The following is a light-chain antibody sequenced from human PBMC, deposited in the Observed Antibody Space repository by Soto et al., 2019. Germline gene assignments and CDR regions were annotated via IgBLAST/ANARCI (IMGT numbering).Light chain of an antibody. CDR3: QQRSNWPLT. J-gene: IGKJ4*01. CDR1: QSISNY. CDR2: DAS. V-gene: IGKV3-11*01. Sequence: EIVLTQSPATLSLSPGERATLSCRASQSISNYLAWYQQKPGQAPRLLIYDASHRATGIPARFSGSGSGTDFTLTISCLEPEDFAVYYCQQRSNWPLTFGGGTKVEIK.